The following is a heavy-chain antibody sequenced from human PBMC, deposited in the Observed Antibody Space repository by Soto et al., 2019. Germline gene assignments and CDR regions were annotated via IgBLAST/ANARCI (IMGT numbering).Heavy chain of an antibody. CDR3: DRLPDR. V-gene: IGHV4-30-2*01. CDR2: IYHSGST. CDR1: GGSISSGGYS. Sequence: SETLSLTCAVSGGSISSGGYSWSWIRQPPGKGLEWIGYIYHSGSTYYNPSLKSRVTISVDRSKNQFSLKLSSVTAADTAVYYGDRLPDRWGQGTLVTVSS. J-gene: IGHJ5*02.